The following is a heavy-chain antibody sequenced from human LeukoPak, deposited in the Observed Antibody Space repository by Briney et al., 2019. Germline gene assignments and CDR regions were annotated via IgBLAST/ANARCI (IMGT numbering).Heavy chain of an antibody. J-gene: IGHJ4*02. D-gene: IGHD3-22*01. CDR2: IYYSGST. CDR1: GYSISSSYY. V-gene: IGHV4-38-2*02. CDR3: ARGYYDSSLDY. Sequence: SETLSLTCTVSGYSISSSYYWGWIRQPPGKGLEWIGSIYYSGSTYYNPSLKSRVTISVDTSKNQFSLKLSSVTAADTAVYYCARGYYDSSLDYWGQGTLVTVSS.